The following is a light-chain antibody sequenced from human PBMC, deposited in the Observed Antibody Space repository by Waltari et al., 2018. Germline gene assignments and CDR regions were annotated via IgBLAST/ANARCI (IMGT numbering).Light chain of an antibody. Sequence: EIVLTQSPATLSLSPGERATVSCRASQSVGRHLAWYQQKAGQAPMLLIYDASNRAADTPARFSGSGSGTDFTLTISSLEPEDFAVYYCQQRSTWPSVTFGGGTKVELK. CDR2: DAS. J-gene: IGKJ4*01. CDR1: QSVGRH. CDR3: QQRSTWPSVT. V-gene: IGKV3-11*01.